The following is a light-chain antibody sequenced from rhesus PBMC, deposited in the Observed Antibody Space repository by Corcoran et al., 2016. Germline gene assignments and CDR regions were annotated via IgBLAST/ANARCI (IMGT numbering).Light chain of an antibody. CDR3: PQYNSSRWT. Sequence: DIQMTQSPSSLSASVGDTVTITCRASQSISSWLAWYHQKPGKAPKFLIYKASTLQSGVPSRFSGSGSGTDFTINSRSLRSEDFATYYCPQYNSSRWTFGQGIKVEIK. J-gene: IGKJ1*01. V-gene: IGKV1-22*01. CDR2: KAS. CDR1: QSISSW.